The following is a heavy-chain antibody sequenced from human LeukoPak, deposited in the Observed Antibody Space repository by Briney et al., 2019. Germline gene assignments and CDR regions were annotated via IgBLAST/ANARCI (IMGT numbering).Heavy chain of an antibody. CDR2: IKQDGSEK. CDR3: ARDSSSWYLSRGGGADY. CDR1: GSTFSSYW. Sequence: GGSLRLSCAASGSTFSSYWMSWVRQAPGKGLEWVANIKQDGSEKYYVDSVKGRFTISRDNAKNSLYLQMNSLRAEDTAVYYCARDSSSWYLSRGGGADYWGQGTLVTVSS. D-gene: IGHD6-13*01. J-gene: IGHJ4*02. V-gene: IGHV3-7*01.